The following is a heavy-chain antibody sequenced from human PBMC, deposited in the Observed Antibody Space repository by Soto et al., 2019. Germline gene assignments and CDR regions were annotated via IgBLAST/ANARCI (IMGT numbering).Heavy chain of an antibody. Sequence: GGSLRLSCAASGFTFSSYAMSWVRQAPGKGLEWVSAISGSGGSTYYADSVKGRFTISRDNSKTTLYLQMNSLRAEDTAVYYCAKGSGSHYYYYSGMDVWGQGTTVTVSS. CDR1: GFTFSSYA. J-gene: IGHJ6*02. D-gene: IGHD3-22*01. V-gene: IGHV3-23*01. CDR3: AKGSGSHYYYYSGMDV. CDR2: ISGSGGST.